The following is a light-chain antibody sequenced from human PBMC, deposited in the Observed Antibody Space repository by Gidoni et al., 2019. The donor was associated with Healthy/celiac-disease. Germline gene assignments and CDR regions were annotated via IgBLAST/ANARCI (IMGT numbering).Light chain of an antibody. CDR2: AAS. Sequence: IRITQSPSSLSASTGDRVTITCRASQGISSYLDWYQQKPGKAPKLLIYAASTLESGVPSRFSGSGSGTDFTLTISCLQSEDFATYYCQQYYSYPWTFGQGTKVEIK. CDR3: QQYYSYPWT. J-gene: IGKJ1*01. V-gene: IGKV1-8*01. CDR1: QGISSY.